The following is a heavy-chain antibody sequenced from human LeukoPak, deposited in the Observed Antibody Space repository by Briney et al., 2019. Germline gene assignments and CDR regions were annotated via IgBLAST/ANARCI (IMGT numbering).Heavy chain of an antibody. CDR3: ARSHDHLWGNYPDY. D-gene: IGHD3-16*02. CDR1: GVSIDSTNW. V-gene: IGHV4/OR15-8*01. CDR2: IHHDGRI. Sequence: SETLSLTCDVSGVSIDSTNWWNWVRQPPGKGLEWIGEIHHDGRINYNPSLKSRVTLSVDKSKNQFSLRLNSVTAADTAMYYCARSHDHLWGNYPDYWGQGTLVTVSS. J-gene: IGHJ4*02.